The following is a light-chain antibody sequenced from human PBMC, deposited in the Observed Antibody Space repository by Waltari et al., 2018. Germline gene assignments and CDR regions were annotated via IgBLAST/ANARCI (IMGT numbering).Light chain of an antibody. Sequence: EIVLTQSPATLSLSPGERATLSCRASQSINNYLAWYQHKPGQPPRLLIYDASNRATGVPARCSGGGSGTDFTLTISSLDPEDFAVYYCHHRSTWSLTFGGGTEVEI. CDR2: DAS. V-gene: IGKV3-11*01. CDR3: HHRSTWSLT. J-gene: IGKJ4*01. CDR1: QSINNY.